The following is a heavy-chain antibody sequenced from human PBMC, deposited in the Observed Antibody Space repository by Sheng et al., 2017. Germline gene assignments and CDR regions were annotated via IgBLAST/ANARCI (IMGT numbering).Heavy chain of an antibody. V-gene: IGHV3-23*01. J-gene: IGHJ6*03. CDR2: ISASADST. D-gene: IGHD2-2*01. CDR3: ARKGGTSPYYYYMDV. Sequence: EVQVLESGGGLVQPGGSLRLSCAASGFTFSIYAMTWVRQAPGKGLEWVSAISASADSTYYADSVKGRFTISRDNFKNTLYLQMNSLRAEDTAVYYCARKGGTSPYYYYMDVWGQGTTVTVSS. CDR1: GFTFSIYA.